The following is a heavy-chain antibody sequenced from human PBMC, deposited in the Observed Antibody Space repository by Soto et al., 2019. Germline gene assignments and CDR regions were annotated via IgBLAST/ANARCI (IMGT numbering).Heavy chain of an antibody. D-gene: IGHD5-12*01. V-gene: IGHV3-74*01. J-gene: IGHJ4*02. CDR3: ARDLATEAY. CDR1: GFSISKYW. CDR2: INAEGTST. Sequence: GGSLRLSCEASGFSISKYWMHWVRQVPGTGPVWVSRINAEGTSTAYADSVRGRFTISRDNAKNTLYLQMNSLGVEDTALYYCARDLATEAYWGQGTLVTVSS.